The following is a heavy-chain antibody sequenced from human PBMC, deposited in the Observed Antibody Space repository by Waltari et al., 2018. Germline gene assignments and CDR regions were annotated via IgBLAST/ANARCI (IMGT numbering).Heavy chain of an antibody. Sequence: QVQLVQSGAEVKKPGASVKVSCKASGYTFTSYDINWVRQATGQGMAWMGWMNPNSGNTGYAQKFQGRVTMTRNTSISTAYMELSSLRSEDTAVYYCARDSVLLWFGELLYYYYGMDVWGQGTTVTVSS. J-gene: IGHJ6*02. CDR1: GYTFTSYD. D-gene: IGHD3-10*01. CDR2: MNPNSGNT. V-gene: IGHV1-8*01. CDR3: ARDSVLLWFGELLYYYYGMDV.